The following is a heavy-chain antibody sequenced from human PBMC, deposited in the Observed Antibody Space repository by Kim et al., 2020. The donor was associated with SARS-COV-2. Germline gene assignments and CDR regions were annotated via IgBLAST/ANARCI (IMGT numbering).Heavy chain of an antibody. D-gene: IGHD1-20*01. J-gene: IGHJ4*02. CDR2: FYYSGTI. CDR3: ASDVGSITGSVD. CDR1: GASISSNNW. Sequence: SETLSLTCAVSGASISSNNWWSWVRQPPGKGLEWIGEFYYSGTINYNPSLKSRVTISVDKSKNHLSLRLNSVTAADTAEYYCASDVGSITGSVDWGEGTL. V-gene: IGHV4-4*02.